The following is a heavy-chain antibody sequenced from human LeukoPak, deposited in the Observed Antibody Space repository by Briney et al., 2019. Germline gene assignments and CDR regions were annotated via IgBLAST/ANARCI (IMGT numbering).Heavy chain of an antibody. V-gene: IGHV3-9*01. Sequence: PGGSLRLSCAASGFTFDDYAMHWVRQAPGKGLEWVSGISWNSGSIGYADSVKGRFTISRDNAKNSLYLQMNSLRAEDTAVYYCARTPRYWFDYWGQGTLVTVSS. CDR1: GFTFDDYA. CDR3: ARTPRYWFDY. D-gene: IGHD2-21*01. CDR2: ISWNSGSI. J-gene: IGHJ4*02.